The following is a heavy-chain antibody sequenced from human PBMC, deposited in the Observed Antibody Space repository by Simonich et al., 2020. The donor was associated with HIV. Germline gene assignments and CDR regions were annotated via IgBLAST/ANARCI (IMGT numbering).Heavy chain of an antibody. V-gene: IGHV4-38-2*02. Sequence: QVQLQESGPGLVKPSETLSLTCAVSGYSINSGYYGAWIRQPPGKGLEWIGNVYHSGSTYYNPSLKNRVTISVDTSKNQFSLRLTSVTAADTAVYYCAREVVATTDYWGQGTLVTVSS. J-gene: IGHJ4*02. CDR1: GYSINSGYY. CDR2: VYHSGST. CDR3: AREVVATTDY. D-gene: IGHD5-12*01.